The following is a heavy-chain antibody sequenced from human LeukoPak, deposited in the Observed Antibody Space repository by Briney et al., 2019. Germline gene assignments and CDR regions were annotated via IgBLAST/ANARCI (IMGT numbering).Heavy chain of an antibody. CDR2: FDPEDGET. D-gene: IGHD1-26*01. J-gene: IGHJ4*02. V-gene: IGHV1-24*01. Sequence: ASVKVSCKVSGYTLTELSMHWVRQAPGKGLEWMGGFDPEDGETIYAQKFQGRVTMTEDTSTDTAYMELSSLRSEDTAVYCCATEDHVVGATSSAYWGQGTLVTVSS. CDR3: ATEDHVVGATSSAY. CDR1: GYTLTELS.